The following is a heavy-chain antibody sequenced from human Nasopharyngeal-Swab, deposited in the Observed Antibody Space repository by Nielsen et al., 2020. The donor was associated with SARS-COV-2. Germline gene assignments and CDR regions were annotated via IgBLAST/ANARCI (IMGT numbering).Heavy chain of an antibody. CDR1: GFTFSPYT. D-gene: IGHD3-16*01. CDR2: ITGTSDSI. J-gene: IGHJ4*02. Sequence: GESLKISCAASGFTFSPYTMTWVRQAPGKGLEWLSYITGTSDSIRYADSVKGRFTISRDNAKSTLYLQMNSLRGDDAAIYFCAKDFWGALDSWGQGTLVTVSS. V-gene: IGHV3-48*04. CDR3: AKDFWGALDS.